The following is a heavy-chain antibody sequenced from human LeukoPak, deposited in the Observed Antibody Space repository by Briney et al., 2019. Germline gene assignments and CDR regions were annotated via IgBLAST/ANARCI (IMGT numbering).Heavy chain of an antibody. CDR3: ARDDLPDSSGFVDY. V-gene: IGHV3-30*03. D-gene: IGHD3-22*01. Sequence: GGSLRLSCAASGFTFSSYGMHWVRQAPGKGLEWVAVISYDGSNKYYADSVKGRFTISRDNSKNTLYLQMNSLRAEDTAVYYCARDDLPDSSGFVDYWGQGTLSPSPQ. J-gene: IGHJ4*02. CDR1: GFTFSSYG. CDR2: ISYDGSNK.